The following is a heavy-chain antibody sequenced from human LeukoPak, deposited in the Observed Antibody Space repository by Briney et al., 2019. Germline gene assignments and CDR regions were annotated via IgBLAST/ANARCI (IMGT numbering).Heavy chain of an antibody. Sequence: GGSLRLSCAASGFTFSNAWMNWVRQAPGKGLEWVGRIKSKTDGGTTDYAAPVKGRFTISRDDSKNTLYLQMNSLKTEDTAVYYCTRYCSGGSRYSSSDYWGQGTLVTVSS. CDR2: IKSKTDGGTT. CDR1: GFTFSNAW. J-gene: IGHJ4*02. V-gene: IGHV3-15*07. CDR3: TRYCSGGSRYSSSDY. D-gene: IGHD2-15*01.